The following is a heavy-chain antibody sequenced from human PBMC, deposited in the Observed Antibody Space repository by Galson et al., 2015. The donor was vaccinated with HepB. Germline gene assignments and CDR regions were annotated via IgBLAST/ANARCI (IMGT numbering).Heavy chain of an antibody. CDR3: TRDFAEMATDY. CDR1: GFTFSDYR. Sequence: SLRLSCAVSGFTFSDYRMNWVRQAPGKGLEWISYISRSSIVIYYADFAKGRFTIFRDNSKNLLYLQMNSLTDEDTAVYYCTRDFAEMATDYWGQGTMVTVSP. J-gene: IGHJ4*02. V-gene: IGHV3-48*02. CDR2: ISRSSIVI. D-gene: IGHD5-24*01.